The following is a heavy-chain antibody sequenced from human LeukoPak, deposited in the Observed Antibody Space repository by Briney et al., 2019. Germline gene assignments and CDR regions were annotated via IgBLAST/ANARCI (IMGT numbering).Heavy chain of an antibody. Sequence: GESLKFSCKGFGYSLTSYWIGWVRQMPGKGLECMGIIYPGDSDTRYSPSFQGQVTISADKSISTAYLQWSSLKASDTAMYYCARHETGPYFDYWGQGTLVTVSS. CDR3: ARHETGPYFDY. V-gene: IGHV5-51*01. D-gene: IGHD1-1*01. CDR2: IYPGDSDT. CDR1: GYSLTSYW. J-gene: IGHJ4*02.